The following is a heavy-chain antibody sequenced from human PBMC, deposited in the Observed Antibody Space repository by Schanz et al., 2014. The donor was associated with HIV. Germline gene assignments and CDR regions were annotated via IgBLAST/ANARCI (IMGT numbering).Heavy chain of an antibody. J-gene: IGHJ4*02. D-gene: IGHD3-10*01. V-gene: IGHV3-11*01. CDR3: ARLRGFLWFGDHPYSFDY. CDR1: GFSFSDYH. Sequence: VELVESGGGSVKPGRSLRLSCTASGFSFSDYHMSWIRQAPGKGLEWVSSLSGSGSNIYYADSVKGRFTISRDNGKNSLFLQMNSLRAEDTAVYYCARLRGFLWFGDHPYSFDYWGQGTLVTVSS. CDR2: LSGSGSNI.